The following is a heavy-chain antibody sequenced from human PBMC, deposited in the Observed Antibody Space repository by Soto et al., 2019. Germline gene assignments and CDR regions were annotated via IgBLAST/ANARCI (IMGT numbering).Heavy chain of an antibody. Sequence: GASVKVSCKASGYTFTSYAMHWVRQAPGQRLEWMGWINAGNGNTKYSQKFQGRVTITRDTSASTAYMELSSLRSEDTAVYYCARGGYDSGGSRSYYGMDVWGQGTTVTVSS. J-gene: IGHJ6*02. V-gene: IGHV1-3*01. D-gene: IGHD2-15*01. CDR2: INAGNGNT. CDR3: ARGGYDSGGSRSYYGMDV. CDR1: GYTFTSYA.